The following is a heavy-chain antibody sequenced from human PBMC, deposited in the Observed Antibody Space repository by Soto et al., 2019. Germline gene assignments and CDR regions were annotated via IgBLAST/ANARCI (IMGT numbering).Heavy chain of an antibody. CDR3: ARVSRPPDIAVAGVFDY. CDR1: GGSISSYY. J-gene: IGHJ4*02. CDR2: IYYSGNT. V-gene: IGHV4-59*01. D-gene: IGHD6-19*01. Sequence: SETLSLTCTVSGGSISSYYWSWIRQPPGKGLEWIGYIYYSGNTNYNPSLKSRVTISVDTSKNQFSLKLSSVTAADTAVYYCARVSRPPDIAVAGVFDYWGQGTLVTVSS.